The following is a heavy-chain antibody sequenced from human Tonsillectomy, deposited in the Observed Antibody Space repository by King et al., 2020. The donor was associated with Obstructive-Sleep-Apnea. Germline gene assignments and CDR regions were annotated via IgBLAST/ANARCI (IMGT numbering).Heavy chain of an antibody. CDR2: IWYDGSNK. J-gene: IGHJ4*02. CDR1: GFTFSSYG. D-gene: IGHD2-2*01. Sequence: VQLVESGGGVVQPGRSLRLSCAASGFTFSSYGMHWVRQAPGKGLEWVAVIWYDGSNKYYADSVKGRFTISRDNSKNTLYLQMNSLRAEDTAGYYCAKDQYCSSTSCPRGGFDYWGQGTLVTVSS. CDR3: AKDQYCSSTSCPRGGFDY. V-gene: IGHV3-33*06.